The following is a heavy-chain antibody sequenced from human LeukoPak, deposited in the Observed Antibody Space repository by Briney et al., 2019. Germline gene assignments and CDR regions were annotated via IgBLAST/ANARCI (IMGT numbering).Heavy chain of an antibody. CDR3: ARGGKAAAADVLDI. Sequence: PGGSLRLSCAASGFTFSSYEMNWVRQAPGKGLEWVSYISSSGSTIYYADSVKGRFTISRDNAKSSLYLQMNSLRPGDTAVYYCARGGKAAAADVLDIWGQGTMVTVSS. CDR2: ISSSGSTI. CDR1: GFTFSSYE. J-gene: IGHJ3*02. V-gene: IGHV3-48*03. D-gene: IGHD6-13*01.